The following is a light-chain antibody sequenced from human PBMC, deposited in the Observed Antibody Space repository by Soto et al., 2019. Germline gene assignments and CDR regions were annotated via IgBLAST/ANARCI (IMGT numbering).Light chain of an antibody. CDR2: DVS. CDR1: QSVYSY. J-gene: IGKJ4*01. CDR3: QHRNDWPFT. V-gene: IGKV3-11*01. Sequence: EVVLTQSPATLSLSPGERATLSCRASQSVYSYLAWYQQKPGQPPRLLISDVSNRATGIPARFSGSGYGTDCTLTISSLEPEDFAVYYCQHRNDWPFTFGGGTKVEIK.